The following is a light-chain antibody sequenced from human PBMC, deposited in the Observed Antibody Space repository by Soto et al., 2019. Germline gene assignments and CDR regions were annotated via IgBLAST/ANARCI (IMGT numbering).Light chain of an antibody. J-gene: IGKJ4*01. CDR1: QSISSS. Sequence: EIVMTQSPATLSVSPGERATLSCRASQSISSSLAWYQQKPDQSPRLLIYGASTRATGIPARFSGSASGTEFTLTISSLQSEDFAVYYCQQDNNWPLTFGGGTKVDIK. CDR3: QQDNNWPLT. CDR2: GAS. V-gene: IGKV3-15*01.